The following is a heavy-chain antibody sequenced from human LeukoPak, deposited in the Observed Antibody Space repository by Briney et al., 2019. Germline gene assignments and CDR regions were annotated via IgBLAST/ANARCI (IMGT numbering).Heavy chain of an antibody. CDR2: INHSGST. V-gene: IGHV4-34*01. D-gene: IGHD6-19*01. J-gene: IGHJ4*02. CDR1: GGSFSGYY. Sequence: SETLSFTCAVYGGSFSGYYWSWIRQPPGKGLEWIGEINHSGSTNYNPSLKSRVTISVDTSKNQFSLKLSSVTAADTAVYYCARGYGSGWYGGDYWGQGTLVTVSS. CDR3: ARGYGSGWYGGDY.